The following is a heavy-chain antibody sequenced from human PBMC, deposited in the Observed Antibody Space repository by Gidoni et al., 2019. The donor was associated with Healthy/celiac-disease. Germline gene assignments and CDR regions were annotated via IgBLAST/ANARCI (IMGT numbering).Heavy chain of an antibody. J-gene: IGHJ4*02. CDR3: ARGDKWELLVCVY. D-gene: IGHD1-26*01. CDR1: GYTFTGYY. CDR2: INPSSGGT. Sequence: QVQLVQSGAEVRKPGASVKVSCKASGYTFTGYYMHWVRQAAGQGLEWMGWINPSSGGTNYAQKFQGRVTMTRDTSISTAYMELSRLRSDDTAVYYCARGDKWELLVCVYWGQGTLVTVSS. V-gene: IGHV1-2*02.